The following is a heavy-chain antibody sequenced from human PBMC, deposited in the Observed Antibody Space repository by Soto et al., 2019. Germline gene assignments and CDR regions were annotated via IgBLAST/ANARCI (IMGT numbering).Heavy chain of an antibody. V-gene: IGHV3-66*01. Sequence: GSLRLSCAASGFTVSSNYMSWVRQAPGKGLEWVSVIYSGGSTYYADSVKGRFTISRDNSKNTLYLQMNSLRAEDTAVYYCAALYYDFWSGYPGHMDVWGKGTTVTVSS. CDR1: GFTVSSNY. D-gene: IGHD3-3*01. J-gene: IGHJ6*03. CDR2: IYSGGST. CDR3: AALYYDFWSGYPGHMDV.